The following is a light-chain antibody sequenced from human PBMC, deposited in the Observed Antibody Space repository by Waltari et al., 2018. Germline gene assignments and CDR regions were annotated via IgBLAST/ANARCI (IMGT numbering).Light chain of an antibody. CDR2: AAS. CDR1: QSISNY. Sequence: DIQMTQSPSSLSASVGDRVTITCRTSQSISNYLKWYQQKPGKAPKLLIYAASSLQSGVPSRFSGSGSGTDFTLTISSLQPEDFATYYCQQTYTTPGFGPGTKVDIK. CDR3: QQTYTTPG. V-gene: IGKV1-39*01. J-gene: IGKJ3*01.